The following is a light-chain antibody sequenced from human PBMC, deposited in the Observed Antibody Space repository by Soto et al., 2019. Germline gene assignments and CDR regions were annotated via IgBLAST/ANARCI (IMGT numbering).Light chain of an antibody. CDR1: QSLLHSNGYNY. J-gene: IGKJ1*01. Sequence: DIVMTQSPVSLPVTPGEPASISCRSSQSLLHSNGYNYLDWYPQKPGQSPQLLIYLGSNRASGVPGRFSASASGTDFTLTISRVEAEDVGVYYCMGALQSPPTFGQGTKVDIK. V-gene: IGKV2-28*01. CDR2: LGS. CDR3: MGALQSPPT.